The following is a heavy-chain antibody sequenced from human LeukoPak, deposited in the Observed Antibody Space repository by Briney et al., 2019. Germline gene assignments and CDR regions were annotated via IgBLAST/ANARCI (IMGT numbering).Heavy chain of an antibody. D-gene: IGHD3-9*01. CDR1: GFTFSSYA. CDR3: ARELRYFDHHAFDI. Sequence: GGSLRLSCAASGFTFSSYAMSWVRQAPGKGLEWVANIKQDGSEKYYVDSVKGRFTISRDNAKNSLYLQMNSLRAEDTAVYYCARELRYFDHHAFDIWGQGTMVTVSS. V-gene: IGHV3-7*01. CDR2: IKQDGSEK. J-gene: IGHJ3*02.